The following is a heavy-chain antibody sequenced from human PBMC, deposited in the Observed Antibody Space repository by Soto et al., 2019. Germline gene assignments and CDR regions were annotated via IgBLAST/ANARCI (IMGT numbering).Heavy chain of an antibody. CDR2: IWYDGSNK. Sequence: GGSLRLSCAASGCTFSSYGMHWGRQAPGKGLEWVAVIWYDGSNKYYADSVKGRFTISRDNSKNTLYLQMNSLRAEDMAVYYCARGASTSPNGMHVLRHGPTGTGPS. CDR3: ARGASTSPNGMHV. D-gene: IGHD2-2*01. V-gene: IGHV3-33*01. J-gene: IGHJ6*02. CDR1: GCTFSSYG.